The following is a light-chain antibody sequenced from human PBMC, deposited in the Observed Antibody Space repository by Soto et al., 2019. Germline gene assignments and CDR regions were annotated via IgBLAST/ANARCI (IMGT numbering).Light chain of an antibody. J-gene: IGKJ2*01. CDR1: QSVSIN. Sequence: EIVMTQSPATLSVSPGERATLSCRASQSVSINLAWYQQKPGQAPRLLIYGASTRATDIPARFSGSGSGTEFTLTISSLQSEDFAVYYCQQYNTWPPYTLGQGTKLEIK. CDR3: QQYNTWPPYT. V-gene: IGKV3-15*01. CDR2: GAS.